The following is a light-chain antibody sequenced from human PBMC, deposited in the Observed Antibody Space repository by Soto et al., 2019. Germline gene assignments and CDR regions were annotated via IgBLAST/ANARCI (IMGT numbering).Light chain of an antibody. CDR1: QNIRSN. V-gene: IGKV3-15*01. J-gene: IGKJ3*01. Sequence: EIVMTQSPGTLYVSPGERATLSCRASQNIRSNLAWYQQKPGQAPRLLIYETSIRAPGIPARFSGSGSGTEFTLTISSLQSEDFAVYHCQQYNNWPPFTFGPGTKVDIK. CDR3: QQYNNWPPFT. CDR2: ETS.